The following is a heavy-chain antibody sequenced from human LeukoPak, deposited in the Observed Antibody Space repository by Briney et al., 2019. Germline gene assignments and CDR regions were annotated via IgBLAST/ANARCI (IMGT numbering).Heavy chain of an antibody. CDR1: GFTVSSNY. CDR3: ATRNPHNPGLDDYYYMDV. Sequence: GGSLRLSCAASGFTVSSNYMSWVRQAPGKGLEWVSVIYSGGSTYYADSVKSRFTISRDNSKNTLYLQMNSLRAEDTAVYYCATRNPHNPGLDDYYYMDVWGKGTTVTVSS. J-gene: IGHJ6*03. D-gene: IGHD1-14*01. V-gene: IGHV3-53*01. CDR2: IYSGGST.